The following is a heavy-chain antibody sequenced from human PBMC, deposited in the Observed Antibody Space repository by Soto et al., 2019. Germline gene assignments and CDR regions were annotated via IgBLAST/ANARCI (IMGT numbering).Heavy chain of an antibody. V-gene: IGHV3-23*01. J-gene: IGHJ3*02. D-gene: IGHD2-2*01. CDR2: ISGSGGST. CDR3: AKGVLGYCSSTSCYLDAFDI. CDR1: GFTFSSYV. Sequence: PGGSLRLSCAASGFTFSSYVMSWVRQAQGKGLEWVSAISGSGGSTYYADSVKGRFTISRDNSKNTLYLQMNSLRAEDTAVYYCAKGVLGYCSSTSCYLDAFDIWGQGTMVTVSS.